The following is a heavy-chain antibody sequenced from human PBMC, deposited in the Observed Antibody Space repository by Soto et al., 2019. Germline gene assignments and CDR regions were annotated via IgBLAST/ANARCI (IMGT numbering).Heavy chain of an antibody. CDR3: ARDQSPDSYGTGPSNDAFDI. D-gene: IGHD5-18*01. Sequence: PSAKVSCKASGGTFSIYAISWVRQAPGQGLEWMGGFIPIFGTANYAQKFQGRVTITADESTSTAYMELSSLRSEDTAVYYCARDQSPDSYGTGPSNDAFDIWGQGTMVTVSS. CDR1: GGTFSIYA. V-gene: IGHV1-69*13. J-gene: IGHJ3*02. CDR2: FIPIFGTA.